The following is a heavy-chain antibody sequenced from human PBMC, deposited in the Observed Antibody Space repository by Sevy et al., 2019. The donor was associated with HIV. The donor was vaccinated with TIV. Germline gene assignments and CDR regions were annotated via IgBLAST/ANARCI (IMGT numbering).Heavy chain of an antibody. V-gene: IGHV1-18*01. CDR3: VRGTTFYDFWTGGDY. CDR1: GYTFTIYA. J-gene: IGHJ4*02. D-gene: IGHD3-3*01. Sequence: ASVKVSCKASGYTFTIYAISWVRQAPGQGLEWMGWISGFNGDTKNAEKFQGRFTMTTDTSTKTAYMDLRSLRSDDTAVYYCVRGTTFYDFWTGGDYWGQGTLVTVSS. CDR2: ISGFNGDT.